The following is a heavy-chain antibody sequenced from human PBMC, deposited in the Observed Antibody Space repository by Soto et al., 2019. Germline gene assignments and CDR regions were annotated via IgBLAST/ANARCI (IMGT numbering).Heavy chain of an antibody. Sequence: QVQLQQWGAGLLKPSETLSLTCAVYGGSFTGYYWTWIRQTPGKGLEWIGEINYRGSSYYNPSLEGRISMAVDTSKKQFSLKLRSVTAADTAVYFCVRGQPHRITIFEVVIRSYDYGMDVWGQGTTVTVSS. J-gene: IGHJ6*02. V-gene: IGHV4-34*01. CDR1: GGSFTGYY. CDR3: VRGQPHRITIFEVVIRSYDYGMDV. D-gene: IGHD3-3*02. CDR2: INYRGSS.